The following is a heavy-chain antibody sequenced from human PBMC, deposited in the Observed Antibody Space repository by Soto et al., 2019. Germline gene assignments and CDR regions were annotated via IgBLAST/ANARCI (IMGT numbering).Heavy chain of an antibody. V-gene: IGHV3-30-3*01. CDR3: AIDLARSSRSFAY. J-gene: IGHJ4*02. CDR2: ISYDGSNK. Sequence: QVQLVESGGGVVQPGRSLRLSCAASGFTFSSYAMHWVRQAPGKGLEWVAVISYDGSNKYYADSVKGRFTISRDNSKNTLYLEMNSLSAEDKAVYCCAIDLARSSRSFAYWGQGTLVIVSS. CDR1: GFTFSSYA. D-gene: IGHD6-13*01.